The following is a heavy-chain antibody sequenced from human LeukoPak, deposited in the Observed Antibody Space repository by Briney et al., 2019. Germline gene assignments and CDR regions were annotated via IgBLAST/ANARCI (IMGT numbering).Heavy chain of an antibody. CDR2: ISGSGGST. J-gene: IGHJ4*02. D-gene: IGHD6-19*01. CDR1: GFTFSNHA. V-gene: IGHV3-23*01. CDR3: AKDITGHNRGWYDY. Sequence: PGRSLRLSCAASGFTFSNHAMSWVRQAPGKGLECVSAISGSGGSTYYADSVKGRFTISRDNSKNTLYLQMNSLRVEDTAVYYCAKDITGHNRGWYDYWGQGTLVTVSS.